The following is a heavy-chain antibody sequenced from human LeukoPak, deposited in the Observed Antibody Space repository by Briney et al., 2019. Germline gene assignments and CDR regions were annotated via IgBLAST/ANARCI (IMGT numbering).Heavy chain of an antibody. CDR3: ARDLVVPAASSNVAFDI. V-gene: IGHV3-74*01. CDR1: GFTFSSYW. CDR2: INSDGSST. D-gene: IGHD2-2*01. Sequence: GGSLRLSCAAAGFTFSSYWMHWVRQAPGKGLAWVSRINSDGSSTSYADSVKGRFTISRDNAKNTLYLQMNSLRAEDTAVYYCARDLVVPAASSNVAFDIWGQGTMVTVSS. J-gene: IGHJ3*02.